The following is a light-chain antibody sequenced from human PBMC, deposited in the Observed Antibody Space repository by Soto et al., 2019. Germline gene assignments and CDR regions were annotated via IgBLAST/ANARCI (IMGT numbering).Light chain of an antibody. CDR3: QQYDNLPFT. V-gene: IGKV1-33*01. J-gene: IGKJ3*01. Sequence: DIQMTQSPSSLSASVGDRVTITCQASQDISNYLNWYQQRQGQAPKLLIYGASNLETGVPSRFSGSASGTDFSFTISSLQPEDIATYYCQQYDNLPFTFGPGTKVDIK. CDR1: QDISNY. CDR2: GAS.